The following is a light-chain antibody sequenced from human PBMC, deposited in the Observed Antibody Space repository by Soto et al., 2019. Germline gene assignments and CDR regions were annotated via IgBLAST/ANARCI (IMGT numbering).Light chain of an antibody. J-gene: IGKJ5*01. CDR1: QSVLSN. CDR3: QQRSNWTPT. CDR2: DAS. V-gene: IGKV3-11*01. Sequence: EIVITQSPATLSVSPGERATLSCGASQSVLSNLAWYQQKPGQAPRLLIYDASNRATGIAPRLRGSGSGTDFTLTISSVENEDFEVYICQQRSNWTPTFGQGTRLEIK.